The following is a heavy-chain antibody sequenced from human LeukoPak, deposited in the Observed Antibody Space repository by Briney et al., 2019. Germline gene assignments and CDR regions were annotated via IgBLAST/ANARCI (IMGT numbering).Heavy chain of an antibody. V-gene: IGHV3-23*01. D-gene: IGHD2-2*01. CDR1: RFTYSRYA. Sequence: GGTLRLSCASSRFTYSRYAMSWVRQTPGKGLEGVSSISGNSGSTHYADSVKGRFNIARDNSKNTLFLQMNSLRAEDTAVYYCAKGVVVVPAAGHYFDYWGQGTLVTVSS. J-gene: IGHJ4*02. CDR3: AKGVVVVPAAGHYFDY. CDR2: ISGNSGST.